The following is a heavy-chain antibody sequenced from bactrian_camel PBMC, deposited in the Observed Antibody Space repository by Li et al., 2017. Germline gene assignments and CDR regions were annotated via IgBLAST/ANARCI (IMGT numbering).Heavy chain of an antibody. V-gene: IGHV3S53*01. CDR2: VDTDDTA. Sequence: HVQLVESGGGAVQPGGSLTLSCVVSGYKNSHYCVAWFRQAPGKDREVVAAVDTDDTATIARSVKGRFTTSRDNAKNTLYLQMNSLKPEDTAMYYCAAHGRSVCANWMRSDEYNYWGQGTQVTVS. J-gene: IGHJ4*01. CDR1: GYKNSHYC. D-gene: IGHD1*01. CDR3: AAHGRSVCANWMRSDEYNY.